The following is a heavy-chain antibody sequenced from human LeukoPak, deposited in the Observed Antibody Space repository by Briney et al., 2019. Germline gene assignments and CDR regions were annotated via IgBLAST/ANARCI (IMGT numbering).Heavy chain of an antibody. Sequence: GGSLRLSCAASGFTFSSYAMHWVRQAPGKGLEWVSGISGYGGSTYYADSVKGRFTISRDNSKNMVYLQMSSLRAEDTAVHYCAKLYGDYYYYFDYWGQGTLVTVSS. V-gene: IGHV3-23*01. CDR3: AKLYGDYYYYFDY. J-gene: IGHJ4*02. CDR1: GFTFSSYA. CDR2: ISGYGGST. D-gene: IGHD4-17*01.